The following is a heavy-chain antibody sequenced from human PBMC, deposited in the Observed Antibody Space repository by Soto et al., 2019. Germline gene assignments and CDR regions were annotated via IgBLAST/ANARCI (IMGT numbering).Heavy chain of an antibody. J-gene: IGHJ4*02. D-gene: IGHD4-17*01. CDR3: ARRYGRYFDY. CDR2: IYYSGST. V-gene: IGHV4-59*08. CDR1: GGSIRSYY. Sequence: SETLSRTCTVPGGSIRSYYWSWIRQPPGKGLEWIGYIYYSGSTNYNPSLKSRVTISVDTSKNQFSLKLSSVTAADTAVYYCARRYGRYFDYWGQGTLVTVSS.